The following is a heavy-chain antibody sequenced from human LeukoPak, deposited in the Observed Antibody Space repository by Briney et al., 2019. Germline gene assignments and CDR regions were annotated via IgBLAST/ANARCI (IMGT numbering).Heavy chain of an antibody. CDR3: AKDKYSSWGQNLFDP. CDR1: GFSFDDYA. D-gene: IGHD6-13*01. Sequence: GGSLRLSCAASGFSFDDYAMHWVRRAPGKGLEWVSGISWNSGSIGYADSVKGRFTISRDNAKNSLYLQMNSLRAEDTALYYCAKDKYSSWGQNLFDPWGQGTLVTVSS. CDR2: ISWNSGSI. V-gene: IGHV3-9*01. J-gene: IGHJ5*02.